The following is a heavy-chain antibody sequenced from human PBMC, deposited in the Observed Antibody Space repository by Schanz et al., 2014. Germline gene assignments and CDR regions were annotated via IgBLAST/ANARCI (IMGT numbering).Heavy chain of an antibody. CDR2: LTGSGTTT. Sequence: EVQLLESGGGLVRPGGSLRLSCAASGFTFSSYTMNWVRQAPGKGLEWVSALTGSGTTTYYADSVKGRFTISRDNSKNTLYLQINNLRAEDTAVYYCAYYDVLTGFDYWGQGTQVTVSS. V-gene: IGHV3-23*01. CDR3: AYYDVLTGFDY. CDR1: GFTFSSYT. D-gene: IGHD3-9*01. J-gene: IGHJ4*02.